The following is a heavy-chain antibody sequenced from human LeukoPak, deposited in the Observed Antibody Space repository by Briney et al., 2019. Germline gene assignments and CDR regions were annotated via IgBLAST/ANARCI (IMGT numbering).Heavy chain of an antibody. CDR3: ANYSNYGAGSVDY. Sequence: GGSLRLSCAASGFTFSSYGMHWARQAPGKGLEWVAFIRYDGSNKYYADSVKGRFTISRDNSKNTLYLQMNSLRAEDTAVYYCANYSNYGAGSVDYWGQGTLVTVSS. V-gene: IGHV3-30*02. D-gene: IGHD4-11*01. J-gene: IGHJ4*02. CDR1: GFTFSSYG. CDR2: IRYDGSNK.